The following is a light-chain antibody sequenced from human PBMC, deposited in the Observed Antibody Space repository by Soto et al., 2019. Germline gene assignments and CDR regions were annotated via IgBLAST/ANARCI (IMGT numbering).Light chain of an antibody. J-gene: IGKJ1*01. CDR2: GAS. V-gene: IGKV3-15*01. CDR3: QQYDNWPWT. CDR1: QSIVDT. Sequence: EIVMTQSPATLSVSPGGRATLSCRASQSIVDTLAWYQRTPGQAPRLLIHGASSRVTGFPARFSGSGSGTECTLTISSLQSDDVAVYYCQQYDNWPWTFGQGTKVDIK.